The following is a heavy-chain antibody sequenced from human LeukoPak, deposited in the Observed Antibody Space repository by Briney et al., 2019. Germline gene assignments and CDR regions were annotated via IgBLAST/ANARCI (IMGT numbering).Heavy chain of an antibody. CDR2: ISSSSSYI. D-gene: IGHD3-3*01. CDR3: ARESRNYDFWSGYYPIDY. V-gene: IGHV3-21*01. CDR1: GFTFSSYS. Sequence: GGSLRLSCAASGFTFSSYSMNWVRQAPGKGLEWVSSISSSSSYIYYADSVKGRFTISRDNAKNSLYLQMNSLRAEETAVYYCARESRNYDFWSGYYPIDYWGQGTLVTVSS. J-gene: IGHJ4*02.